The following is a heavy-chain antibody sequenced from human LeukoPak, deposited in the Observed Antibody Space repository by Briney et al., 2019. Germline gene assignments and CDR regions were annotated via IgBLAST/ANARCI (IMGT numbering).Heavy chain of an antibody. D-gene: IGHD6-13*01. CDR2: MNPNSGNT. V-gene: IGHV1-8*01. CDR3: ARGARYSSSWRPTYNWFDH. CDR1: GYTFTSYD. J-gene: IGHJ5*02. Sequence: ASVKVSCKASGYTFTSYDINWVRQATGQGLEWMGWMNPNSGNTGYAQKFQGRVTMTRNTSISTDYMELSRLRSEDTPVYYCARGARYSSSWRPTYNWFDHWGQGTLVAVSS.